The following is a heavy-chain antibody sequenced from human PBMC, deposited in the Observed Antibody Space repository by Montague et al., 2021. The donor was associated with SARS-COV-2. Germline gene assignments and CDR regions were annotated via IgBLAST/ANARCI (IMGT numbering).Heavy chain of an antibody. V-gene: IGHV4-59*13. D-gene: IGHD2-15*01. CDR3: ARAIVSGLCSGGSCYKGYYYYMDV. Sequence: SETLSLTCTVPGASISSYSWSWIRQPPGKGLEWIGYMYNSEKINYNPSLQSRVTISVDTSKGQLSLKLNSVTAADTAVYFCARAIVSGLCSGGSCYKGYYYYMDVWGKGTTVTVSS. J-gene: IGHJ6*03. CDR1: GASISSYS. CDR2: MYNSEKI.